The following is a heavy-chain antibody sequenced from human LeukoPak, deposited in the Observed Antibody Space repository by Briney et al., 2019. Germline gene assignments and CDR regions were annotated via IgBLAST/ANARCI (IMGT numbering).Heavy chain of an antibody. V-gene: IGHV4-38-2*01. CDR1: GYSISSGYY. D-gene: IGHD3-3*01. J-gene: IGHJ6*03. CDR3: ARQTYYDFWSGWSDYYYYMDV. Sequence: SETLSLTCAVSGYSISSGYYWGWIRQPPGKGLEWIGSIYHSGSTYYNPSLKSRVTISVGTSKDQFSLKLSSVTAADTAVYYCARQTYYDFWSGWSDYYYYMDVWGKGTTVTVSS. CDR2: IYHSGST.